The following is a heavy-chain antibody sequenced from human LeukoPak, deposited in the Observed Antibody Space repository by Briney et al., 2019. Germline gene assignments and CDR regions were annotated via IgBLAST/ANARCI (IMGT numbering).Heavy chain of an antibody. V-gene: IGHV3-11*04. D-gene: IGHD3/OR15-3a*01. CDR2: ISISVSTI. J-gene: IGHJ4*02. Sequence: RGSLRLSCAASGFTFTAYYISWIRPAPRDWLEWVSYISISVSTIYYTDSVKGPFTISRDNAKNSLYLEMNSLRAEETGVYCCVRADWRQEVDYWSQGTLVTV. CDR3: VRADWRQEVDY. CDR1: GFTFTAYY.